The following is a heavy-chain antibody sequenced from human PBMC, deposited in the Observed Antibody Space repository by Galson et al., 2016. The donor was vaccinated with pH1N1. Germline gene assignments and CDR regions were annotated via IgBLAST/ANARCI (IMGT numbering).Heavy chain of an antibody. CDR2: VSWDGGST. CDR3: AKEIQRGSYGMDV. Sequence: SLRLSCAASGFTFHDYTMHWVRRTPGKGLEWVSLVSWDGGSTYYADYVKGRFTVSRDNSKNSLYLQMNSLRSEDTALYYCAKEIQRGSYGMDVWGRGTTVTVSS. CDR1: GFTFHDYT. J-gene: IGHJ6*02. D-gene: IGHD3-16*01. V-gene: IGHV3-43*01.